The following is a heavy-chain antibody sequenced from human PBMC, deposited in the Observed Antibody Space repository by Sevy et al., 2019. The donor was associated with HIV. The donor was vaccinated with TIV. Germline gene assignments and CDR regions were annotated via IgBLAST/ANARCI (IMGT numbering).Heavy chain of an antibody. CDR1: GFNFRNFW. V-gene: IGHV3-7*03. CDR3: VRDKEVGASILDA. Sequence: GGSLRLSCVASGFNFRNFWMSWVRQAPGKGLECVADIEQDGSEAYYVASVKGRFTISRDNAKNSLYLQMNSLGDEETAMYFCVRDKEVGASILDAWGQGTPVTVSS. D-gene: IGHD1-26*01. J-gene: IGHJ5*02. CDR2: IEQDGSEA.